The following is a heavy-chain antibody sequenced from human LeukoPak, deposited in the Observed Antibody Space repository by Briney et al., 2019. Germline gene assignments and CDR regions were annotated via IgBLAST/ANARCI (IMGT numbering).Heavy chain of an antibody. D-gene: IGHD6-19*01. J-gene: IGHJ4*02. V-gene: IGHV3-23*01. CDR1: GFTFSSYA. CDR3: AKEATYGWQPYYFDY. CDR2: ISGSGGST. Sequence: GGSLRLSCAASGFTFSSYAMSWVRQAPGQGLEWVSAISGSGGSTYYAASVKGRFTISRDNSKNTLYLQMNSLRAEDTAVYYCAKEATYGWQPYYFDYWGQGTLVTVSS.